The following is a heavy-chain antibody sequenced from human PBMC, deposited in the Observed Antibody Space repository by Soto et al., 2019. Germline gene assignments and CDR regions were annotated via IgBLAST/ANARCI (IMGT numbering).Heavy chain of an antibody. Sequence: SETLSLTCTVSGGSISSYYWSWIRQPPGKGLEWIGYIYYSGSTNYNPSLKSRVTISVDTSKNQFSLKLSSVTAADTAVYYCARSPYHSTYXDFWSGYDHYYYYGMDVWGQGTTVTVSS. CDR1: GGSISSYY. CDR3: ARSPYHSTYXDFWSGYDHYYYYGMDV. D-gene: IGHD3-3*01. V-gene: IGHV4-59*01. J-gene: IGHJ6*02. CDR2: IYYSGST.